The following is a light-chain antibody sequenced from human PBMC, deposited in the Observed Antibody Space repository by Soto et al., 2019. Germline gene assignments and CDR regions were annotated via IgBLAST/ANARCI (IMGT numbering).Light chain of an antibody. CDR2: VAS. CDR3: QHYYNWPFT. Sequence: EIVMTQSTATLSVSHGERATLSCRASQSASSNLAWYQQKPSQPPSLRLYVASARATGIPSRFSGSGSGTEFTLPVSNLQSEDFAVYYCQHYYNWPFTFGQGTKVDIK. CDR1: QSASSN. V-gene: IGKV3-15*01. J-gene: IGKJ2*01.